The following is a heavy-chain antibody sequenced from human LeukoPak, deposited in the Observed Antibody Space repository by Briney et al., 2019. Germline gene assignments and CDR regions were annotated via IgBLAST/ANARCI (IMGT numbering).Heavy chain of an antibody. CDR3: ARLRPQPDY. V-gene: IGHV4-38-2*02. J-gene: IGHJ4*02. Sequence: SETLSLTCTVSGYSISSGYYWGWIRQPPGKGLEWIGSIYHSGSTYYNPSLKSRVTISVDTSKNQFSLKLSSVTAADTAVYYCARLRPQPDYWGQGTLVTVSS. CDR1: GYSISSGYY. D-gene: IGHD2-2*01. CDR2: IYHSGST.